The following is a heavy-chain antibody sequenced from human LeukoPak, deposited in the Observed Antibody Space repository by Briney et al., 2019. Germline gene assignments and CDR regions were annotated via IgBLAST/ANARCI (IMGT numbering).Heavy chain of an antibody. D-gene: IGHD2-8*01. CDR2: IYHSGIT. CDR3: ARQPRTFFCPNGVCSNFDL. J-gene: IGHJ4*02. CDR1: GYSISSGDY. V-gene: IGHV4-38-2*02. Sequence: SETLSLXCTVSGYSISSGDYCGCIRQPPGKGVEWIATIYHSGITYYNPSLKSRVTISVDTSKNHFTLKLSSVTAAGTATYYCARQPRTFFCPNGVCSNFDLWGQGTLVTVSS.